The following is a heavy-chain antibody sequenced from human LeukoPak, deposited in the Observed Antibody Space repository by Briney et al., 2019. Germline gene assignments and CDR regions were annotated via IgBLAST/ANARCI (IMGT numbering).Heavy chain of an antibody. CDR3: ARVRSGEYFDY. CDR2: IYTGGST. CDR1: GFILSSNY. J-gene: IGHJ4*02. Sequence: GGSLRLSCAASGFILSSNYMSWVRQAPGKGLEWVSVIYTGGSTYYADSVKGRFTISRDNSKNTLYLQMNSLRAEDTAVYYCARVRSGEYFDYWGQGTLVTVSS. D-gene: IGHD6-25*01. V-gene: IGHV3-66*01.